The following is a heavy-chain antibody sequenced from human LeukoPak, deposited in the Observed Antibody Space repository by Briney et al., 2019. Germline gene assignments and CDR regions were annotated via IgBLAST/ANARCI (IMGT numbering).Heavy chain of an antibody. CDR3: ARDSVGYIHDM. D-gene: IGHD1-1*01. CDR2: FHDSGNT. V-gene: IGHV4-59*01. J-gene: IGHJ4*02. CDR1: GGSISSFY. Sequence: PSETLSLTCTVSGGSISSFYWRWIRQPPGKGLEWIGSFHDSGNTNYNPSLKSRVTISVDTSKNQVSLKLASVTAADTAVYYRARDSVGYIHDMWGQGTLVTVSS.